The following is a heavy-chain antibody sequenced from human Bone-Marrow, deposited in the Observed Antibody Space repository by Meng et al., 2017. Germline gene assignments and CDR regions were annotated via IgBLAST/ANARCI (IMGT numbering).Heavy chain of an antibody. V-gene: IGHV4-34*01. CDR2: INHSGGT. J-gene: IGHJ4*01. CDR1: GGTFSDYY. Sequence: QVQLQQWGAGLLKPSETLSLTCAVYGGTFSDYYWSWIRQPPGKGLEWIGEINHSGGTKYTPSLESRVTISIDTSKNQFSLKLSSVTAADTAIYYCARQGDTAMATFDYWGHGT. D-gene: IGHD5-18*01. CDR3: ARQGDTAMATFDY.